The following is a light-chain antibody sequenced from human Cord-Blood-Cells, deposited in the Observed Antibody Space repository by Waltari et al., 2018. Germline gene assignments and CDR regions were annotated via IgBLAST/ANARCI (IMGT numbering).Light chain of an antibody. CDR2: LGS. V-gene: IGKV2-28*01. Sequence: DIVMTQSPLSLPVTPGEPASISCRSSQSLLHSNGYNYLDWYLQKPGQSPQLLIYLGSNPASGVPYRFSGSGSGTDFTLKISRVEAEDVGVYYCMQALQTRWTFGQGTKVEIK. CDR3: MQALQTRWT. J-gene: IGKJ1*01. CDR1: QSLLHSNGYNY.